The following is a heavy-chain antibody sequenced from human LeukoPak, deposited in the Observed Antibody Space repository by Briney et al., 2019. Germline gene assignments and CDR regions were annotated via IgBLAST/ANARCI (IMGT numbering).Heavy chain of an antibody. J-gene: IGHJ4*02. CDR2: IYYSGST. V-gene: IGHV4-39*01. CDR3: AGQQLVFFHFDY. D-gene: IGHD6-13*01. Sequence: PSETLSLTCTVSGGSISSSSYYWGWIRQPPGKGLEWIGSIYYSGSTYYNPSLKSRVTISVDTSKNQFSLKLSSVTAADTAVYYCAGQQLVFFHFDYWGQGTLVTVSS. CDR1: GGSISSSSYY.